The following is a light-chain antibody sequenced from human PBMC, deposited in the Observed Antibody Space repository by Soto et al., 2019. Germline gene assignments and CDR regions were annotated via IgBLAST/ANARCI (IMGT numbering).Light chain of an antibody. CDR1: HSVSRY. J-gene: IGKJ4*01. CDR2: DVS. V-gene: IGKV3-11*01. Sequence: EIVLTQSPATLSLSPGERATLSCRASHSVSRYLAWYQQKPGQPPRLVIYDVSNRATGIPARFSGSGSGTEFTLTISSLETEDVAVYYCLQRSTWLTFGGGTKVEIK. CDR3: LQRSTWLT.